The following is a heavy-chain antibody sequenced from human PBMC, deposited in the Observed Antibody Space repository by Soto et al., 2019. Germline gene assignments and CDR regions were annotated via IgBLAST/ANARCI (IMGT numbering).Heavy chain of an antibody. CDR3: ARIYCTTTPCDSWFHP. V-gene: IGHV5-10-1*01. D-gene: IGHD2-8*01. CDR2: IDPGDTYA. CDR1: GYTFTTFW. Sequence: PGESLKICCTGFGYTFTTFWISWVRQMPGKGLEWMGRIDPGDTYATYSPAFQGHVTISADKATSTAYLQWSSLKASDTAMYFCARIYCTTTPCDSWFHPWGQGTLVSGSS. J-gene: IGHJ5*02.